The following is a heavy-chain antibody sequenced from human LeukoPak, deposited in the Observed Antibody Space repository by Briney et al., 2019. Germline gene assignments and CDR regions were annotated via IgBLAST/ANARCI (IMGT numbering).Heavy chain of an antibody. J-gene: IGHJ4*02. CDR1: GGSISSGGYS. Sequence: SEALSLTCAVSGGSISSGGYSWSWIRQPPGKGLEWIGYIYHSGSTYYNPSLKSRVTISVDRSKNQFSLKLSSVTAADTAVYYCARLVAATGNFDYWGQGTLVTVSS. D-gene: IGHD6-13*01. CDR2: IYHSGST. V-gene: IGHV4-30-2*01. CDR3: ARLVAATGNFDY.